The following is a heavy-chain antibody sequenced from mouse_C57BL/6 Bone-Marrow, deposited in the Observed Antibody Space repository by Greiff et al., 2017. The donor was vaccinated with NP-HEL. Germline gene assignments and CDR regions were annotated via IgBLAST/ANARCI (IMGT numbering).Heavy chain of an antibody. V-gene: IGHV5-9*01. D-gene: IGHD1-1*01. J-gene: IGHJ1*03. CDR3: ARHYIIYYYGSSFWYFDV. CDR2: ISGGGGNT. Sequence: EVKLVESGGGLVKPGGSLKLSCAASGFTFSSYTMSWVRQTPEKRLEWVATISGGGGNTYYPDSVKGRFTISRDNAKNTLYLQMSSLRSEDTALYYCARHYIIYYYGSSFWYFDVWGTGTTVTVSS. CDR1: GFTFSSYT.